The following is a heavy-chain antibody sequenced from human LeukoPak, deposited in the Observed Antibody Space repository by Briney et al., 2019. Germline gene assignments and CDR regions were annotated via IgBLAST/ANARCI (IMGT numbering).Heavy chain of an antibody. CDR2: ISSGSSTI. CDR3: AREGETTSNDY. CDR1: GFTFSNYN. V-gene: IGHV3-48*04. D-gene: IGHD3-16*01. J-gene: IGHJ4*02. Sequence: GGSLRLSCAASGFTFSNYNMNWVRQAPGKGLEWVSYISSGSSTIYYADSVKGRFTISRDNAKNSLYLQMNSLRVEDTAVYYCAREGETTSNDYWGQGTLVTVSS.